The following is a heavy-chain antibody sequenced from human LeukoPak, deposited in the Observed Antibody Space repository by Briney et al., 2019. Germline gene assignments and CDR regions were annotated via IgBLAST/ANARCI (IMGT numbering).Heavy chain of an antibody. D-gene: IGHD1-26*01. Sequence: SETLSLTCAVYGGSFSGYYWSWIRQPPGKGLEWIGEINHSGSTNYNPSLKSRVTISVDTSKNQFSLKLSSVTAEDTAVYYCARVVGSWDAFDIWGQGTMVTVSS. V-gene: IGHV4-34*01. J-gene: IGHJ3*02. CDR1: GGSFSGYY. CDR3: ARVVGSWDAFDI. CDR2: INHSGST.